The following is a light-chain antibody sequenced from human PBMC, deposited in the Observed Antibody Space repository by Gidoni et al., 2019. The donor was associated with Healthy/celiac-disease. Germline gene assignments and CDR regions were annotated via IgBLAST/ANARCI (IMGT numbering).Light chain of an antibody. CDR2: LGS. V-gene: IGKV2-28*01. Sequence: DIVMTQSPLSMPVTPGEPASISCRSSQSLLHSNGYNYLDWYLQKPGQSPQLLIYLGSNRASGVPDRFSSSGSGTDVTLKISRVEAEDVGVYYCMQALQTPYTFGQGTKLEIK. CDR3: MQALQTPYT. J-gene: IGKJ2*01. CDR1: QSLLHSNGYNY.